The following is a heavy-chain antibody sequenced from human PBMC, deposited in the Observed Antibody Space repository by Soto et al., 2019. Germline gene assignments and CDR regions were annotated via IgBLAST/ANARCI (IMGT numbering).Heavy chain of an antibody. CDR2: ISTYNGDT. J-gene: IGHJ6*02. Sequence: GASVKVSCKASGYTFTRSGIRWVRQAPGQGLEWMGWISTYNGDTNYAQTFQGRVTMTTDTSTSTVYMELRSLRSDDTAVYYCAKGRSYYYYYGVDVWGQGTTVTVSS. CDR3: AKGRSYYYYYGVDV. V-gene: IGHV1-18*04. CDR1: GYTFTRSG.